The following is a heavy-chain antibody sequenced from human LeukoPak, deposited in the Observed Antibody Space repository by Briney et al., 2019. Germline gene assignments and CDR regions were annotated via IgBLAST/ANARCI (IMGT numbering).Heavy chain of an antibody. D-gene: IGHD3-10*01. CDR2: INHSGST. J-gene: IGHJ4*02. CDR3: ARGRYYYGSGKPSEDY. Sequence: SETLSLICTVSGGSISSYYWSWIRQPPGKGLEWIGEINHSGSTNYNPSLKSRVTISVDTSKNQFSLKLSSVTAADTAVYYCARGRYYYGSGKPSEDYWGQGTLVTVSS. CDR1: GGSISSYY. V-gene: IGHV4-34*01.